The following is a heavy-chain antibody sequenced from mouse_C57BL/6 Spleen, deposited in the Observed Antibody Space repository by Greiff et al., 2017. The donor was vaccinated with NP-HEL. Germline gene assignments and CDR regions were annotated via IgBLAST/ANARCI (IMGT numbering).Heavy chain of an antibody. CDR2: IDPETGGT. D-gene: IGHD2-1*01. V-gene: IGHV1-15*01. J-gene: IGHJ4*01. CDR1: GYTFTDYE. Sequence: QVQLQQSGAELVRPGASVTLSCKASGYTFTDYEMHWVKQTPVHGLEWIGAIDPETGGTAYNQKFKGKAILTADKSSSTAYMELRSLTSEDSAVYYCTRSSYGNYDYAMDYWGQGTSVTVSS. CDR3: TRSSYGNYDYAMDY.